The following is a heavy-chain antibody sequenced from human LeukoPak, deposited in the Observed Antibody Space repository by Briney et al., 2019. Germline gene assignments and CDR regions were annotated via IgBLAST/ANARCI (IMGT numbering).Heavy chain of an antibody. CDR2: ISYDGRQK. D-gene: IGHD3-3*01. CDR3: AIVTIFGVVIH. CDR1: GFTFSEYA. Sequence: GGSLRLSCAASGFTFSEYAMHWVRQAPGKGLEWVAVISYDGRQKYYGDSVKGRFTISRDNPKNTLYLQMNSLRAEDTAVYYCAIVTIFGVVIHWGQGTLVTVSS. V-gene: IGHV3-30-3*01. J-gene: IGHJ4*02.